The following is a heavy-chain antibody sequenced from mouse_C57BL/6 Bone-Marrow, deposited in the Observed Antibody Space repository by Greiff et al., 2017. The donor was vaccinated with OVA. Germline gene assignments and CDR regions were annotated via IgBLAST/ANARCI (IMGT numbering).Heavy chain of an antibody. V-gene: IGHV1-69*01. CDR3: ARTYYYAMDY. J-gene: IGHJ4*01. CDR1: GYTFTSYW. Sequence: QVQLKQSGAELVMPGASVKLSCKASGYTFTSYWMNWVKQRPGQGLEWIGEIDPSDSYTNYNQKFKGKSTLTVDKSSSTAYMQLSSLTSEDSAVYYCARTYYYAMDYWGQGTSVTVSS. CDR2: IDPSDSYT.